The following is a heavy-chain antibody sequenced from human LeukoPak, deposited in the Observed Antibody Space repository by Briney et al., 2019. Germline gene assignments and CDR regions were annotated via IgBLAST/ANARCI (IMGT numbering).Heavy chain of an antibody. V-gene: IGHV3-30*04. D-gene: IGHD4-17*01. CDR2: ISYDGSNK. J-gene: IGHJ3*02. CDR1: GFTFSTYA. CDR3: ATPLTVTTYNDAFDI. Sequence: GGSLRLSCAASGFTFSTYAMHWVRQAPGKGLEGGAVISYDGSNKYYADSVKGRFTISRDNSKNTLYLQMNSLRAEDTAVYYCATPLTVTTYNDAFDIWGQGAMVTVSS.